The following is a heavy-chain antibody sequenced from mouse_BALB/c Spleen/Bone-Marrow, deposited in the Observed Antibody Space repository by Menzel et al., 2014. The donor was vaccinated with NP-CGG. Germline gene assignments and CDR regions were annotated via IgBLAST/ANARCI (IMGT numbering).Heavy chain of an antibody. CDR3: ARSDGYRAMDY. D-gene: IGHD2-3*01. CDR2: IYPGDGDT. V-gene: IGHV1-82*01. J-gene: IGHJ4*01. CDR1: GYAFSNSW. Sequence: QVQLKESGPELVKPGASVKISCKASGYAFSNSWMNWVKQRPGQGLEWIGRIYPGDGDTYYNGKFKDKATLTADKSSSTAYMQLSSLTSVDSAVYFCARSDGYRAMDYWGQGTSDTVSS.